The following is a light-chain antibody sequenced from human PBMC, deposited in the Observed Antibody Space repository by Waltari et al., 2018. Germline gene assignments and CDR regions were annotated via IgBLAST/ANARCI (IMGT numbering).Light chain of an antibody. J-gene: IGKJ1*01. V-gene: IGKV3-15*01. Sequence: DIVMTQSPATLSVSPGERATLSCRASQSIGSNLAWYQHKPGQAPGFLIYGASTRATGIPARFSGSGSGTEFTLTISSLQSADFAVYYCQQYNNWPETFGQGTKVEIK. CDR3: QQYNNWPET. CDR2: GAS. CDR1: QSIGSN.